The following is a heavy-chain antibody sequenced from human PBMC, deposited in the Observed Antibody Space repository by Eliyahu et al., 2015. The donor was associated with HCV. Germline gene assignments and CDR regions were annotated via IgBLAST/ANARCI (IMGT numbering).Heavy chain of an antibody. Sequence: QVVLVQSGAEVXQPGSSXKVSXKXSGXXLXFYPFNWVRQAPGQGLEWTGGIEPVVGRGHYAQKFHGRVTIXADTSTNTVYMEMNSLRSEDTAVYYCARARRYSGNTRRRAFGVWGQGTLVTVSS. CDR1: GXXLXFYP. V-gene: IGHV1-69*06. CDR3: ARARRYSGNTRRRAFGV. J-gene: IGHJ3*01. CDR2: IEPVVGRG. D-gene: IGHD1-26*01.